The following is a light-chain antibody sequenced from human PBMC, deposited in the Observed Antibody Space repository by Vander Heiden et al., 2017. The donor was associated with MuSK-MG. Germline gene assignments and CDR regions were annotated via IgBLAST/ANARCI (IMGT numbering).Light chain of an antibody. V-gene: IGKV1D-13*01. CDR1: QDISSA. CDR2: AAS. Sequence: AIQLTQSPSSLSASVGDRVTITCRASQDISSALAWYQQKPGKAPKVLIYAASTLVSGVPLRFVGSGSGTDFTLTISSLQPEDFATYYCQQFINFPYTFGQGTKLEIK. CDR3: QQFINFPYT. J-gene: IGKJ2*01.